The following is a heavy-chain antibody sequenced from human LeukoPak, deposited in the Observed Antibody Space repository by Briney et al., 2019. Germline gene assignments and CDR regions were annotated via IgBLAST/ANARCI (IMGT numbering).Heavy chain of an antibody. V-gene: IGHV3-21*01. CDR1: GFTFSSYS. Sequence: GGSLRLSCAASGFTFSSYSMNWVRQAPGKGLEWVSSISSSSSYIYYADSVKGRFTISRDNAKNSLYLQMNSLRAEDTAVYYCARDRSTSLDDAFDIWGQGTMVTVSS. CDR2: ISSSSSYI. J-gene: IGHJ3*02. D-gene: IGHD2-2*01. CDR3: ARDRSTSLDDAFDI.